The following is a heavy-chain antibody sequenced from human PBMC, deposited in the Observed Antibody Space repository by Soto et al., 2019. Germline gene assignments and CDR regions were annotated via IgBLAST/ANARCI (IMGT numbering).Heavy chain of an antibody. CDR3: VRAGSPRHLGSSGRPVIDY. J-gene: IGHJ4*02. CDR1: GYAFTSYG. D-gene: IGHD3-22*01. Sequence: ASVPVSCKASGYAFTSYGTSRVLEAPGQLLEWRGWISAYNGNTNYVKKLHGRVTMTTEASTSPANREPRRQRDYDTAVHCCVRAGSPRHLGSSGRPVIDYWGQGTLVTVSS. CDR2: ISAYNGNT. V-gene: IGHV1-18*01.